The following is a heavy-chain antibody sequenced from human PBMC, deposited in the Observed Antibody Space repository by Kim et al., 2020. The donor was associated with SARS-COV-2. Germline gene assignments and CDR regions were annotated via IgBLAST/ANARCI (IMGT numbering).Heavy chain of an antibody. CDR3: ARDTYGSYSFDC. CDR2: ISSSSSTI. D-gene: IGHD1-26*01. J-gene: IGHJ4*02. Sequence: GGSLRLSCAASGFTFSIYSMNWVRQAPGKGLEWVSYISSSSSTIYYADPVKGRFTISRDNAKNSLYLQMNSLRDEDTGVYYCARDTYGSYSFDCWGQGTLVTVSS. V-gene: IGHV3-48*02. CDR1: GFTFSIYS.